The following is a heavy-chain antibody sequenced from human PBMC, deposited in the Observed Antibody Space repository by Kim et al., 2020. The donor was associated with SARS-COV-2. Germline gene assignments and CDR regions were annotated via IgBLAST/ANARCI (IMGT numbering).Heavy chain of an antibody. CDR3: ARDMDEITIFLGDDYYYYHGMDV. CDR1: GFTFSSYA. CDR2: ISYDGSNK. D-gene: IGHD3-9*01. V-gene: IGHV3-30*04. J-gene: IGHJ6*02. Sequence: GGSLRLSCAASGFTFSSYAMHWVRQAPGKGLEWVAVISYDGSNKYYADSVKGRFTISRDNSKNTLYLQMNSLRAEDTAVYYCARDMDEITIFLGDDYYYYHGMDVWGQGTTVTVSS.